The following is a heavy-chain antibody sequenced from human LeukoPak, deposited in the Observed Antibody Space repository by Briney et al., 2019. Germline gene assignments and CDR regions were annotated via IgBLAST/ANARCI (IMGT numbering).Heavy chain of an antibody. J-gene: IGHJ4*02. D-gene: IGHD6-19*01. CDR2: MNPNSGNT. Sequence: ASVKVSCTASGYTFTSYDINWVRQATGQGLEWMGWMNPNSGNTGYAQKFQGRVTMTRDTSISTAYMELSRLRSDDTAVYYCARSRGSSGWYFEMGPTEYYFDYWGQGTLVTVSS. V-gene: IGHV1-8*01. CDR3: ARSRGSSGWYFEMGPTEYYFDY. CDR1: GYTFTSYD.